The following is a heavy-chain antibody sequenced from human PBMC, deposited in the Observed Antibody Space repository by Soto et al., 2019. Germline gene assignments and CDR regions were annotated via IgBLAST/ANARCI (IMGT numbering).Heavy chain of an antibody. CDR2: DNTGDNRT. Sequence: GGSLRLSCAVSGFTLSDYAMTWVRHSPRKGLEWVASDNTGDNRTFYADSVKGRFTISRDNPKKMLYLQMTSLTVDDTAVYYCASWRGGYYYFNKWGPGPMVTVST. D-gene: IGHD2-15*01. CDR3: ASWRGGYYYFNK. CDR1: GFTLSDYA. V-gene: IGHV3-23*05. J-gene: IGHJ4*01.